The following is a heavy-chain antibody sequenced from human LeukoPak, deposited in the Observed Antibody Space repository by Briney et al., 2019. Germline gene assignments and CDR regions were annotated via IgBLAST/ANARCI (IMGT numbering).Heavy chain of an antibody. CDR3: ASLLRG. CDR2: ISSSGNTR. D-gene: IGHD3-16*02. J-gene: IGHJ4*02. CDR1: GFTFSSYE. V-gene: IGHV3-48*03. Sequence: GGSLRLSCAASGFTFSSYEMNLVRQAPGKGLEWVSYISSSGNTRYYADSVKGRFTISRDNTRNTLYLQMNSLRAEDTAVYYCASLLRGWGQGTLVTVSS.